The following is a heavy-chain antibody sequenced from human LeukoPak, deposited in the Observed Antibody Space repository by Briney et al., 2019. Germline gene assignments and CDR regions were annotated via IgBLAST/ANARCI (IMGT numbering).Heavy chain of an antibody. J-gene: IGHJ4*02. CDR1: GYTFTSYG. CDR2: IIPIFGTA. V-gene: IGHV1-69*05. D-gene: IGHD6-19*01. Sequence: ASVKVSCKASGYTFTSYGISWVRQAPGQGLEWMGRIIPIFGTANYAQKFQGRVTITTDESTSTAYMELSSLRSEDTAVYYCARGIAVAGFDYWGQGTLVTVSS. CDR3: ARGIAVAGFDY.